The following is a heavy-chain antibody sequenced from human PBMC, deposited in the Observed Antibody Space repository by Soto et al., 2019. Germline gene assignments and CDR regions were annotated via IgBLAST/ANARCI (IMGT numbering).Heavy chain of an antibody. V-gene: IGHV4-59*08. D-gene: IGHD3-3*01. Sequence: SETLSLTCTVSGGSISSYYWSWIRQPPGKGLEWIGYIYYSGSTNYNPSLKSRVTISVDTSKNQFSLKLSSVTAADTAVYYCAATYYDFWSGYYNYYYYYMDVWGKGTTVTVSS. CDR3: AATYYDFWSGYYNYYYYYMDV. CDR2: IYYSGST. J-gene: IGHJ6*03. CDR1: GGSISSYY.